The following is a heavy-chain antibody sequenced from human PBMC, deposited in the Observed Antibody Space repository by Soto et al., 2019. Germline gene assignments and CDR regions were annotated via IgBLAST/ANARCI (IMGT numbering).Heavy chain of an antibody. Sequence: ASVKVSCKVSGYTLTELSMHWVRQAPGKGLEWMGGFDPEDGETIYAQKFQGRVIMTEDTSTDTAYMELSSLRSEDTAVYYCATLRDSSWCPFPDYWGQGTLVTVSS. CDR2: FDPEDGET. CDR3: ATLRDSSWCPFPDY. V-gene: IGHV1-24*01. J-gene: IGHJ4*02. D-gene: IGHD6-13*01. CDR1: GYTLTELS.